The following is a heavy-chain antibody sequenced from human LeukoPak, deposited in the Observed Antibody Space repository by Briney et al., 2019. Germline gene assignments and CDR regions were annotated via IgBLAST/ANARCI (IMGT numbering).Heavy chain of an antibody. CDR3: ARDGGGTVTPGYYGMDV. CDR1: GFTFSSYS. V-gene: IGHV3-48*01. CDR2: ISSSSSTI. J-gene: IGHJ6*02. Sequence: GSPRLSCAASGFTFSSYSMNWVRQAPGKGLEWVSYISSSSSTIYYADSVKGRFTISRDNAKNSLYLQMNSLRAEDTAVYYCARDGGGTVTPGYYGMDVWGQGTTVTVSS. D-gene: IGHD4-11*01.